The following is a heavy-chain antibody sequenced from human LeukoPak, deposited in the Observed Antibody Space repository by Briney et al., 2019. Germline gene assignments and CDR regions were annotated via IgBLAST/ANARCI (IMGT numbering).Heavy chain of an antibody. CDR2: ITGSGGST. CDR3: ARDQLGAVLYFDY. Sequence: GGSLRLSCVASGFTFSTYGMSWVHQAPGKGLEWVSAITGSGGSTYYADSVKGRFTISRDNSKNTLYLQINSLRVEDTAVYYCARDQLGAVLYFDYWGQGALVTVSS. J-gene: IGHJ4*02. V-gene: IGHV3-23*01. CDR1: GFTFSTYG. D-gene: IGHD1-1*01.